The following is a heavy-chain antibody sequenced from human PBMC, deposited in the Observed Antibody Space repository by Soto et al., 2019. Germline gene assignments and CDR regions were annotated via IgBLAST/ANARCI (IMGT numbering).Heavy chain of an antibody. CDR1: GGSFSGYY. CDR3: ARGRGDGYNQHWYFDL. Sequence: QVHLQQWGAGLLKPSKTLSLTCAVYGGSFSGYYWSWIRQPPGKGLEWIGEINHSGSTNYNPSLKSRVSISVGTSNNQFSLKLSSVTAADTAVYYCARGRGDGYNQHWYFDLWGRGTLVTVSS. V-gene: IGHV4-34*01. D-gene: IGHD3-10*01. J-gene: IGHJ2*01. CDR2: INHSGST.